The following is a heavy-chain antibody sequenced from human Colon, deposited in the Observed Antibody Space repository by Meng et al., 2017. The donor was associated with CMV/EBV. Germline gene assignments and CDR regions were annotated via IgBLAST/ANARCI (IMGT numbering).Heavy chain of an antibody. CDR3: ARALYDSLTGYSRYFDL. V-gene: IGHV3-21*06. D-gene: IGHD3-9*01. CDR1: GFSFNSYS. J-gene: IGHJ2*01. CDR2: ISGSSEYI. Sequence: GFSFNSYSMFWVRQAPGKGLEWVSGISGSSEYIFYADSLKGRSAISRDNAENSLFLHMSSLRAEDTAVYYCARALYDSLTGYSRYFDLWGRGTLVTVSS.